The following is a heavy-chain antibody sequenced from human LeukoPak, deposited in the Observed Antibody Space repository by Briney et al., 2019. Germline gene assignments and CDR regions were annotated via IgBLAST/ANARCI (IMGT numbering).Heavy chain of an antibody. J-gene: IGHJ4*02. CDR2: ISANSVGT. Sequence: ASVYVSCKASGYTFTGYNMHWVRQAPGQRLEWMGWISANSVGTNYAQKFQGRLTMTRDTSISPAFMELSRLSSDDTAVYYCACASGNYYNGNYFDYWGQGTLVTVSS. D-gene: IGHD3-10*01. CDR3: ACASGNYYNGNYFDY. V-gene: IGHV1-2*02. CDR1: GYTFTGYN.